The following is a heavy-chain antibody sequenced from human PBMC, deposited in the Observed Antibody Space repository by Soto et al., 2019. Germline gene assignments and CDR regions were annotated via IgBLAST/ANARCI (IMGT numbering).Heavy chain of an antibody. CDR3: ARQSGSSYYDFWSGSHYYYYGMDV. CDR1: GYSFTSYW. J-gene: IGHJ6*02. Sequence: GESLKISCKGSGYSFTSYWIGWVRQMPGKGLEWMEIIYPGDSDTRYSPSFQGQVTISADKSISTAYLQWSSLKASDTAMYYCARQSGSSYYDFWSGSHYYYYGMDVWGQGTTVTVSS. V-gene: IGHV5-51*01. D-gene: IGHD3-3*01. CDR2: IYPGDSDT.